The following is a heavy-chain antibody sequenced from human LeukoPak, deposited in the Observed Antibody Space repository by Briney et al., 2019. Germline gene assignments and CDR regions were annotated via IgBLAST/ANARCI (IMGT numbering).Heavy chain of an antibody. D-gene: IGHD2-15*01. Sequence: SETLSLTCAVYGGSFSGYYWSWIRQPPGKGLEWIGEINHSGSTNYNPSLKSRVTISVDTSKNQFSLKLSSVTAADTAVYYCARVDCSGGSCYSRWFDPWGQGTLVTVSS. V-gene: IGHV4-34*01. J-gene: IGHJ5*02. CDR1: GGSFSGYY. CDR2: INHSGST. CDR3: ARVDCSGGSCYSRWFDP.